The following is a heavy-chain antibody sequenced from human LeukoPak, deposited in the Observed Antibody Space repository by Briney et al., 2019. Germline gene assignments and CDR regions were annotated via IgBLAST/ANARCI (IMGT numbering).Heavy chain of an antibody. CDR3: ARDWGAYYHFFDY. D-gene: IGHD3-22*01. V-gene: IGHV3-7*01. CDR1: GFRMGVYW. J-gene: IGHJ4*02. CDR2: VKQDGSER. Sequence: GGSLRLSCEASGFRMGVYWMSWVRQAPGKGLERVGNVKQDGSERNYVDSVKGRFTISRDSAKKSLYLQMNSLRAEDTAVYYCARDWGAYYHFFDYWGQGTLVTVSS.